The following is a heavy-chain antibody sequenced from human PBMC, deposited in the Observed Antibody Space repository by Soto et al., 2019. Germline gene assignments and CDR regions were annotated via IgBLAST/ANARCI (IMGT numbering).Heavy chain of an antibody. CDR3: ARDTEVPYNWFDP. V-gene: IGHV1-2*06. J-gene: IGHJ5*02. CDR2: INPNSGGT. CDR1: GYTFTGNY. D-gene: IGHD4-17*01. Sequence: ASVKVSCKASGYTFTGNYMHWVRQAPGQGLEWMGRINPNSGGTNYAQKFQGRVTMTSDTSITTVYMELKRLRSDDTALYYCARDTEVPYNWFDPWGQGTLVTVSS.